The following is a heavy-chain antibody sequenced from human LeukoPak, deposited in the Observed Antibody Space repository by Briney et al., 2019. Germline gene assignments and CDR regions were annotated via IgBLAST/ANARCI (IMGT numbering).Heavy chain of an antibody. Sequence: GESLKISCKGSGYSFSNYWIGWVRQMPGSGLEWMGIIYPIDSYTRYSPSFQGHVTISADKSISTAYLQWSSLKASDTAMYYCARAAGTGIDYWGQGTLVTVSS. D-gene: IGHD6-13*01. CDR3: ARAAGTGIDY. V-gene: IGHV5-51*01. CDR1: GYSFSNYW. CDR2: IYPIDSYT. J-gene: IGHJ4*02.